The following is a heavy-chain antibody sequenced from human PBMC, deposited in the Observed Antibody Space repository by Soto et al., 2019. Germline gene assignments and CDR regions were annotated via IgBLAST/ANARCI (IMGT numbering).Heavy chain of an antibody. V-gene: IGHV4-59*01. Sequence: QVQLQESGPGLVKPSETLSLTCTVSVASITSYYWSWIRQPPGKGLEWIGNIYYSGATKYTPSLMSRVTISIDTSKNQFSLKLTSVTAADTALYYCARVGEERTAFDIWGQGTMVTVSS. D-gene: IGHD3-10*01. J-gene: IGHJ3*02. CDR3: ARVGEERTAFDI. CDR2: IYYSGAT. CDR1: VASITSYY.